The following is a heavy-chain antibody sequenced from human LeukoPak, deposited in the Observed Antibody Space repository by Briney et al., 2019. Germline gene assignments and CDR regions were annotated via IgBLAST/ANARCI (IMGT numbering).Heavy chain of an antibody. V-gene: IGHV3-23*01. D-gene: IGHD6-13*01. CDR3: ARSSRYSSSWYFDY. CDR2: ISGSGGST. Sequence: GGSLRLSCAASGFTFSSYAMSWVRQAPGKGLEWVSAISGSGGSTYYADSVKGRFTISRDNSKNTLYLQMNSLRAEDTAVYYCARSSRYSSSWYFDYWGQGTLVTVSS. J-gene: IGHJ4*02. CDR1: GFTFSSYA.